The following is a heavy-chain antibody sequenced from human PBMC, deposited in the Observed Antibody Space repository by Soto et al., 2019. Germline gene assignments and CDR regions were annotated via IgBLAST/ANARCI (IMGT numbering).Heavy chain of an antibody. CDR1: DFTFSTYW. CDR2: IKQDGSGE. J-gene: IGHJ6*02. D-gene: IGHD3-10*01. CDR3: ARDRGPPRYLYYGMDV. V-gene: IGHV3-7*01. Sequence: EVQLVESGGGLVQRGGSRRLSCAASDFTFSTYWMGWVRQVPGKGLEWVGNIKQDGSGENYVDSVKGRFTISRDNANHSLYLQMNSLRAEDTAVYYCARDRGPPRYLYYGMDVWGQGTTVTVSS.